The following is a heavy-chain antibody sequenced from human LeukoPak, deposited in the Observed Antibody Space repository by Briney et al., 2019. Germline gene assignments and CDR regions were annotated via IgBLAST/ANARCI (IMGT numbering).Heavy chain of an antibody. D-gene: IGHD2-15*01. CDR2: ISGSGGST. J-gene: IGHJ3*02. CDR3: AGYCSGGSCLNQLSRRVYAFDI. Sequence: LTGGSLRLSCAASGFTFSNAWMSWVRQAPGKELEWVSAISGSGGSTYYADSVKGRFTISRDNSKNTLYLQMNSLRAEDTAVYYCAGYCSGGSCLNQLSRRVYAFDIWGQGTMVTVSS. V-gene: IGHV3-23*01. CDR1: GFTFSNAW.